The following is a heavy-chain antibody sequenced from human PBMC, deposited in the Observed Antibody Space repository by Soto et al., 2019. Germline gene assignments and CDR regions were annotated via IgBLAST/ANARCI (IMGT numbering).Heavy chain of an antibody. J-gene: IGHJ4*01. Sequence: QFQRGQSGAEVKKPGSSVKVSCKASGGTFSTYTISWVRQAPGQGLEWMGRITPIIIIPDYSQKFQGRVTINADKSTTTAYMVLSSLRSEDTAVYYCARAMCFGGSCYLEVWGHGTLVTLSS. D-gene: IGHD2-15*01. CDR1: GGTFSTYT. CDR3: ARAMCFGGSCYLEV. CDR2: ITPIIIIP. V-gene: IGHV1-69*02.